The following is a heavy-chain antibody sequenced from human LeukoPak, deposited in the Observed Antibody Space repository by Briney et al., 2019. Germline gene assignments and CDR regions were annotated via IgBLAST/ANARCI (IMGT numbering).Heavy chain of an antibody. J-gene: IGHJ4*02. V-gene: IGHV3-7*01. CDR1: GFTFSSYG. D-gene: IGHD6-13*01. Sequence: PGGSLRLSCAASGFTFSSYGMHWVRQAPGKGLEWVANIKQDGSEKYYVDSVKGRFTISRDNAKNSLYLQMNSLRAEDTAVYYCARDIGYSYVSSSWYGGVYWGQGTLVTVSS. CDR2: IKQDGSEK. CDR3: ARDIGYSYVSSSWYGGVY.